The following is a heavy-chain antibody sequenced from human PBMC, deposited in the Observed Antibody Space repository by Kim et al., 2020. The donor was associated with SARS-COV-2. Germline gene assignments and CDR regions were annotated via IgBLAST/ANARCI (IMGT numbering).Heavy chain of an antibody. CDR3: ARVAAGKNYYYYGMYV. CDR2: ISYDGSNK. V-gene: IGHV3-30*04. CDR1: GFTFSSYA. J-gene: IGHJ6*02. D-gene: IGHD6-13*01. Sequence: GGSLRLSCAASGFTFSSYAMHWVRQAPGKGLEWVAVISYDGSNKYYADSVKGRFTISRDNSKNTLYLQMNSLRAEDTAVYYCARVAAGKNYYYYGMYVWGQGTTVTVSS.